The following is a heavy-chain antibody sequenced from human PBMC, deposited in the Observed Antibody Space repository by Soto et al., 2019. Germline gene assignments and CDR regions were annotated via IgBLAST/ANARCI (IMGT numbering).Heavy chain of an antibody. Sequence: ASVKVSCKASGYTFTSYGISWVRQAPGQGLEWMGWISAYNGNTNYAQKLQGRVTMTTDTSTSTAYMELRSLRSDDTAVYYCAREVRGDHYYYGMDVWGQGTTVTVSS. V-gene: IGHV1-18*04. CDR2: ISAYNGNT. J-gene: IGHJ6*02. CDR1: GYTFTSYG. CDR3: AREVRGDHYYYGMDV. D-gene: IGHD3-10*01.